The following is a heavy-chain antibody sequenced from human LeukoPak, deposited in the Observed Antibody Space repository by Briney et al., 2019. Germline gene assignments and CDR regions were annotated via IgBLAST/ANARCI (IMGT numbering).Heavy chain of an antibody. CDR2: IYYSGST. CDR3: ARHLTVVVAVFDY. V-gene: IGHV4-39*01. Sequence: SETLSLTCTVSGGSISSSSYYWGWIRQPPGRGLEWIGCIYYSGSTYYNPSLKSRVTISVDTSKNQFSLKLSSVTAADTAVYYRARHLTVVVAVFDYWGQGTLVTVSS. CDR1: GGSISSSSYY. J-gene: IGHJ4*02. D-gene: IGHD2-15*01.